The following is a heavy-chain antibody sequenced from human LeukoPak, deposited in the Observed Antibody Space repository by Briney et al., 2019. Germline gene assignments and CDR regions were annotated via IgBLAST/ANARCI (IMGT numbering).Heavy chain of an antibody. V-gene: IGHV3-23*01. J-gene: IGHJ6*02. CDR3: AKGGV. Sequence: GGSLRLSCAASGFTFSNYAMSWVRQAPGKGPEWVSGIGNSGDRTFYADSVKGRFTISRDNSKNTLYLQMNSLRVEDTALYYCAKGGVWGQGTAVTVSS. CDR1: GFTFSNYA. CDR2: IGNSGDRT.